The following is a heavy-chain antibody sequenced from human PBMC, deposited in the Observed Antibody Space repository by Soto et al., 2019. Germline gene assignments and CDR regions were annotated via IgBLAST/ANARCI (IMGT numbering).Heavy chain of an antibody. Sequence: SETLSLTCTVSGGSISSGDYYWSWIRHPPGKGLEWIGYIYYSGSTYYNPSLKSRVTISVDTSKNQFSLKLSSVTAADTAVYYCARSSGIAYQLLPVDPWGQGTLVTVSS. V-gene: IGHV4-30-4*01. D-gene: IGHD2-2*01. CDR3: ARSSGIAYQLLPVDP. J-gene: IGHJ5*02. CDR1: GGSISSGDYY. CDR2: IYYSGST.